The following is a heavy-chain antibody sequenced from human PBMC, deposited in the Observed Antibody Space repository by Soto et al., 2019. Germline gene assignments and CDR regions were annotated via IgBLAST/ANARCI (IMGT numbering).Heavy chain of an antibody. CDR1: GFTFSSYA. D-gene: IGHD3-22*01. CDR2: LSYDGSNK. V-gene: IGHV3-30-3*01. J-gene: IGHJ4*02. Sequence: QVQLVESGGGVVQPGRSLRLSCAASGFTFSSYAMHWVRQAPGKGLEWVAVLSYDGSNKYYADSVKGRFTISRDNSKNTLYLQMNSLRAEDTAVYYCARDPYDSSGYLDYWGQGTLVTVSS. CDR3: ARDPYDSSGYLDY.